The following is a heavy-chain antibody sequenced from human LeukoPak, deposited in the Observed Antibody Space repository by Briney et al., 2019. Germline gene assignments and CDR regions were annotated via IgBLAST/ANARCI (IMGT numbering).Heavy chain of an antibody. CDR2: IYSGGST. V-gene: IGHV3-53*01. J-gene: IGHJ4*02. CDR1: GFTFSSYS. Sequence: GGSLRLSCAASGFTFSSYSMNWVRQAPGKGLEWVSVIYSGGSTYYADSVKGRFTISRDNSKNTLYLQMNSLRAEDTAVYYCARVSHSRYSGYDDYWGQGTLVTVSS. D-gene: IGHD5-12*01. CDR3: ARVSHSRYSGYDDY.